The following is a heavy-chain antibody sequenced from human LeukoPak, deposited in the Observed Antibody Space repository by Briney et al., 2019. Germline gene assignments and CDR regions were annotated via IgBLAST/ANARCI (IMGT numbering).Heavy chain of an antibody. CDR1: GFTVSSSY. D-gene: IGHD3-22*01. CDR2: LYSAGHT. V-gene: IGHV3-66*02. CDR3: ARARCDTCGYGS. Sequence: GGSLRLSCAASGFTVSSSYMSWVRQAPGKGLEWVAVLYSAGHTYYAGSVRGRFTISRDTAKNTLCLQMNSLRAEDTAHYYCARARCDTCGYGSWGQGTLVTVSS. J-gene: IGHJ5*02.